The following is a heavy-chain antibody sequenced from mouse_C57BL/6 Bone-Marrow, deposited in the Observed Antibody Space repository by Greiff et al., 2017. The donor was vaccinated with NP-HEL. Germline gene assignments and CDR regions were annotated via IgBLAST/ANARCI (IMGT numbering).Heavy chain of an antibody. V-gene: IGHV5-16*01. CDR2: INYDGSST. CDR3: AREGGSSYFDY. CDR1: GFTFSDYY. Sequence: EVHLVESEGGLVQPGSSMKLSCTASGFTFSDYYMAWVRQVPEKGLEWVANINYDGSSTYYLDSLKSRFIISRDNAKNILYLQMSSLKSEDTATYYGAREGGSSYFDYWGQGTTLTVSS. J-gene: IGHJ2*01. D-gene: IGHD1-1*01.